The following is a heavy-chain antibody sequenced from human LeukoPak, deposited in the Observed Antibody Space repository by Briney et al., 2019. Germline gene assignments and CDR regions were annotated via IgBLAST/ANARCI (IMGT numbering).Heavy chain of an antibody. CDR2: ISSSSSTI. CDR1: GFTLSSYE. CDR3: ARDHHRRLYDSQARDTFDI. V-gene: IGHV3-48*01. J-gene: IGHJ3*02. Sequence: PGGSLRLSCTASGFTLSSYEVSWIRQAPGKGLEWVSYISSSSSTIYYADSVKGRFTISRDNAENSLYLQMNSLRAEDTAVYYCARDHHRRLYDSQARDTFDIWGQGTMVTVSS. D-gene: IGHD3-22*01.